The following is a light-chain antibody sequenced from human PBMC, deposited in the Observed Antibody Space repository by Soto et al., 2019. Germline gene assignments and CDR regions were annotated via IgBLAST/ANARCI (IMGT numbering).Light chain of an antibody. CDR2: GPS. Sequence: EIVLTQSPGTLSLSPGERATLSCRASQSVSSSYLAWYQQKPGQAPRLLIYGPSSRATGIPDRFSGSGSGTDFTLTISTLEPEDFAVYYCHQYGSSPYTFGQGTKLEIK. CDR3: HQYGSSPYT. V-gene: IGKV3-20*01. CDR1: QSVSSSY. J-gene: IGKJ2*01.